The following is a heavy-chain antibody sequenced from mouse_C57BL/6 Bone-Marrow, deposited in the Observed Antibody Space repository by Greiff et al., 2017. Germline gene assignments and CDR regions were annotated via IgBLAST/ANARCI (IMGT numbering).Heavy chain of an antibody. CDR2: IYPTSGRT. CDR3: ARSGPLGRSFDY. J-gene: IGHJ2*01. Sequence: QVQLQQPGAELVKPGASVKMSCKASGYTFTSYWITWVKQRPGQGLEWIGDIYPTSGRTNYNEKFKSKAILTVDTSSNTDYMQLSSLTSEDSAVFYCARSGPLGRSFDYWGQGTTLTVSS. V-gene: IGHV1-55*01. D-gene: IGHD4-1*01. CDR1: GYTFTSYW.